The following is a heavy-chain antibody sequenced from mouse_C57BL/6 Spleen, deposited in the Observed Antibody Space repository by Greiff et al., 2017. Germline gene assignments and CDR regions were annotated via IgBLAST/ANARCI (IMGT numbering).Heavy chain of an antibody. J-gene: IGHJ3*01. CDR3: ARGDDYDWAWFAY. D-gene: IGHD2-4*01. V-gene: IGHV3-6*01. Sequence: VQLKESGPGLVKPSQSLSLTCSVTGYSITSGYYWNWIRQFPGNKLEWMGYISYDGSNNYNPSLKNRISITRDTSKNQFFLKLNSVTTEDTATYYCARGDDYDWAWFAYWGQGTLVTVSA. CDR2: ISYDGSN. CDR1: GYSITSGYY.